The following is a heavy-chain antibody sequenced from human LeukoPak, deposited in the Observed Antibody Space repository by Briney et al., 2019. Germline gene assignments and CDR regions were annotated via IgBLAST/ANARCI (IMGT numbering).Heavy chain of an antibody. V-gene: IGHV4-59*10. D-gene: IGHD2-2*01. CDR3: ARAVDGYCYSTNCLYNWFDP. J-gene: IGHJ5*02. CDR2: IYTSGSA. Sequence: SETLSLTCAVYGGSFSGYYWSWIRQPAGKRLEWIGRIYTSGSADYNPSLKSRVTMSVDTSKNQFSLKLYSVTAADTAVYYCARAVDGYCYSTNCLYNWFDPWGQGTLVTVSS. CDR1: GGSFSGYY.